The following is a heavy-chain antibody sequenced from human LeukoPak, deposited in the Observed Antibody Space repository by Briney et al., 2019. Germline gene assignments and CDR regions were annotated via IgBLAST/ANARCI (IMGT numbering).Heavy chain of an antibody. CDR1: GYTFTSYG. Sequence: ASVKVSCKASGYTFTSYGISWVRQAPGQGLEWMGWISAYNGNTNYAQKLQGRVTMTTDTSTSTAYMELRSLRSDDTAVYYCARDLGHPSGGYEVIYYYYGMDVWGQGTTVTVSS. V-gene: IGHV1-18*01. CDR3: ARDLGHPSGGYEVIYYYYGMDV. J-gene: IGHJ6*02. CDR2: ISAYNGNT. D-gene: IGHD5-12*01.